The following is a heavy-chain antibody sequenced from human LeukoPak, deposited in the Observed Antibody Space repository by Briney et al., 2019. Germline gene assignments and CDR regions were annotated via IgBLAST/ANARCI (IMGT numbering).Heavy chain of an antibody. CDR1: GFTFSSYA. CDR2: ISYDGSNK. V-gene: IGHV3-30-3*01. J-gene: IGHJ3*02. CDR3: ARVRFSSGWGRSMLFDI. Sequence: PGGSLRLSCAASGFTFSSYAMHWVRQAPGKGLEWVAVISYDGSNKYYADSVKGRFTISRDNSKNTLYLQMNSLRAEDTAVYYCARVRFSSGWGRSMLFDIWGQGTMVTVSS. D-gene: IGHD6-19*01.